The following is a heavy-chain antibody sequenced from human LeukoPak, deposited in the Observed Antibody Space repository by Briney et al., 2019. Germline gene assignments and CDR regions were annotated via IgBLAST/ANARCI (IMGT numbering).Heavy chain of an antibody. CDR2: IYYSGST. CDR3: ARQVAGSGWGVGGWYFDL. D-gene: IGHD6-19*01. V-gene: IGHV4-59*04. J-gene: IGHJ2*01. Sequence: PSETLSLTCTVSGGSISSYYWSWVRQPPGKGLEWIGYIYYSGSTYYNPSLKSRVTISVDTSKNQFSLKLSSVTAADTAVCYCARQVAGSGWGVGGWYFDLWGRGTLVTVSS. CDR1: GGSISSYY.